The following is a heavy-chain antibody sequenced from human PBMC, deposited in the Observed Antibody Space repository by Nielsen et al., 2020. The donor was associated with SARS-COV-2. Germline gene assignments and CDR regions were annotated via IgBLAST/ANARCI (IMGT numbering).Heavy chain of an antibody. J-gene: IGHJ4*02. Sequence: WVRQAPGQGLEWMGWISAYNGNTNYAQKLQGRVTVTTDTSTSTAYMELRSLRSDDTAVYYCARASSRVFDYWGQGTLVTVSS. V-gene: IGHV1-18*01. D-gene: IGHD6-13*01. CDR3: ARASSRVFDY. CDR2: ISAYNGNT.